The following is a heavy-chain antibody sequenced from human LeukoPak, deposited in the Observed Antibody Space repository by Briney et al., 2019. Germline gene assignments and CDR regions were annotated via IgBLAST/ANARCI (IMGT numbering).Heavy chain of an antibody. D-gene: IGHD5-12*01. CDR1: GGTFSSYA. CDR2: IIPILGIA. CDR3: AREEGGGYDNWFDP. J-gene: IGHJ5*02. V-gene: IGHV1-69*04. Sequence: ASVKVSCKASGGTFSSYAIIWVRQAPGQGLEWMGRIIPILGIANYAQKFQGRVTITADKSTSTAYMELSSLRSGDTAVYYCAREEGGGYDNWFDPWGQGTLVTVSS.